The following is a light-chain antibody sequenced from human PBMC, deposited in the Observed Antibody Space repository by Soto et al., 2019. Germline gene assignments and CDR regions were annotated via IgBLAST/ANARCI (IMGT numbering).Light chain of an antibody. CDR1: QTITGRS. Sequence: IVLTQSPGTLSLSPGERATHSCRASQTITGRSLAWYQQKPGQAPRLLITSISTRATGISDRFSGSGSGADFTLTFTRLESEDFAVYYCQQFQNSRTFGQGTKVDIK. V-gene: IGKV3-20*01. CDR2: SIS. CDR3: QQFQNSRT. J-gene: IGKJ1*01.